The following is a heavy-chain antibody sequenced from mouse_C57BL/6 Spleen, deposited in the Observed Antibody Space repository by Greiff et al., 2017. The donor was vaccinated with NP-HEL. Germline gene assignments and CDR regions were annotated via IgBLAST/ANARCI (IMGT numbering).Heavy chain of an antibody. J-gene: IGHJ3*01. Sequence: VQLQQSGPELVKPGASVKISCKASGYTFTDYYMNWVKQSHGKSLEWIGDINPNNGGTSYNQKFKGKATLTVDKSSSTAYMELRSLTSEDSAVYYCARPEQLRLGFAYWGQGTLVTVSA. D-gene: IGHD3-2*02. V-gene: IGHV1-26*01. CDR1: GYTFTDYY. CDR3: ARPEQLRLGFAY. CDR2: INPNNGGT.